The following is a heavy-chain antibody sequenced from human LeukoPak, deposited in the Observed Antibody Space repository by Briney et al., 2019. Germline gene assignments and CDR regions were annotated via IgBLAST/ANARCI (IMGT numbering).Heavy chain of an antibody. Sequence: GGSLRLSCAASGFTFSDYYMSWIRQAPGKGLEWVSYISSSGSTIYYADSVKGRFTISRDNAKSSLYLQMNGLRAEDTAVYYCAREENGDYDVWFDPWGQGTLVTVSS. D-gene: IGHD4-17*01. CDR3: AREENGDYDVWFDP. CDR2: ISSSGSTI. J-gene: IGHJ5*02. V-gene: IGHV3-11*04. CDR1: GFTFSDYY.